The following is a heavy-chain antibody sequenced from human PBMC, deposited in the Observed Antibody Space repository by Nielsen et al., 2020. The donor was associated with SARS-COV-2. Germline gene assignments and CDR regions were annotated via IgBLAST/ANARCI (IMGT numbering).Heavy chain of an antibody. V-gene: IGHV3-23*01. J-gene: IGHJ6*02. D-gene: IGHD4-23*01. Sequence: GGSLRLSCAASGFTFSNYALTWVRQAPGKGLEWVSGTSGGGERTYYADSVRGRFTISRDNAENSLYLQMSSLRAEDTAVYYCARWSEHHYSYGIDVWGQGTTVTVSS. CDR3: ARWSEHHYSYGIDV. CDR1: GFTFSNYA. CDR2: TSGGGERT.